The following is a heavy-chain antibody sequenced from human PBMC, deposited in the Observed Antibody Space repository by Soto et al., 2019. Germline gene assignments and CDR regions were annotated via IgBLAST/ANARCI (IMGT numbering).Heavy chain of an antibody. J-gene: IGHJ4*02. V-gene: IGHV3-7*03. CDR1: GFTFSSYW. CDR3: ARWGDSSWPFDY. Sequence: GGSLRLSCAASGFTFSSYWMSLVPQAPGKGLEWVANIKQDGSEKYYVDSVKGRFTISRDNAKNSLYLQMNSLRAENTAVYYCARWGDSSWPFDYWGQGTLVTVSS. CDR2: IKQDGSEK. D-gene: IGHD6-13*01.